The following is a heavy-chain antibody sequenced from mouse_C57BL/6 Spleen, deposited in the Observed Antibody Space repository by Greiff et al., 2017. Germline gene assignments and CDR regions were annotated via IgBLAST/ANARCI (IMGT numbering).Heavy chain of an antibody. CDR1: GYTFTSYW. J-gene: IGHJ2*01. CDR3: ALYYYGSSSYYFDY. CDR2: IYPGSGST. V-gene: IGHV1-55*01. D-gene: IGHD1-1*01. Sequence: QVQLQQPGAELVKPGASVKMSCKASGYTFTSYWITWVKQRPGQGLEWIGDIYPGSGSTNYNEKFKSKATLTVDTSSSTAYMQLSSLTSEDSAVYYCALYYYGSSSYYFDYWGQGTTLTVSS.